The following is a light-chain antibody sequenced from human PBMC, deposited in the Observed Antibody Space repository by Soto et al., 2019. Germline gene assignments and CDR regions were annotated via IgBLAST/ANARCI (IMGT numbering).Light chain of an antibody. Sequence: QSVLTQPPSVSGAPGQRVTISCTGNSSNLGAGYDVHWYQQLPGAAPKLVIFGNRNRPSGVPERFSGSKSGTSASLAITGLRSEDEADYYCATWDDSLKTYVFGNGTKLTVL. CDR2: GNR. J-gene: IGLJ1*01. V-gene: IGLV1-40*01. CDR3: ATWDDSLKTYV. CDR1: SSNLGAGYD.